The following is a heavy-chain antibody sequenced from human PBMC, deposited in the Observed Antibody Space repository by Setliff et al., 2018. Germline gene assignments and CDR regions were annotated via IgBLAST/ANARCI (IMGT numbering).Heavy chain of an antibody. CDR3: ARAVPRGATPDYWYFDL. CDR1: GASINNHF. CDR2: LSHSGSS. Sequence: PSETLSLTCTVSGASINNHFWSWIRQPPGKGLEWIGYLSHSGSSNYNPSLKSRVTMLVDTSKNQFSLKLSSVTAADTAVYYCARAVPRGATPDYWYFDLWGRGTLVTVSS. D-gene: IGHD2-2*01. V-gene: IGHV4-59*11. J-gene: IGHJ2*01.